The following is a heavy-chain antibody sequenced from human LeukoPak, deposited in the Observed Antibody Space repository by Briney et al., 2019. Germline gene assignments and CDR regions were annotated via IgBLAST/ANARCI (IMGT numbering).Heavy chain of an antibody. Sequence: PGGSLRLSRAASGFTFTAYSMNWVRQAPGKGLEWVSSITSSRTYTYYADSVKGRFTISRDNAKKSLYLQMNSLRAEDTAVYYCARGTDSAMADFWGQGTLVTVSS. J-gene: IGHJ4*02. V-gene: IGHV3-21*01. D-gene: IGHD5-18*01. CDR3: ARGTDSAMADF. CDR1: GFTFTAYS. CDR2: ITSSRTYT.